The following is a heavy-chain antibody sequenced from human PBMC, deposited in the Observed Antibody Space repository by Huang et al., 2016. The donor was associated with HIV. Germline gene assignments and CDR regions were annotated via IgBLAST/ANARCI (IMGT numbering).Heavy chain of an antibody. V-gene: IGHV1-18*01. CDR1: GYIFTKYG. CDR3: ARDHWYPLQNWFDL. J-gene: IGHJ5*01. Sequence: QVELVQSGAEVKRPGASVRVSCKAAGYIFTKYGINWVRQAPGQGIEWMGLISSYNGNTNYAEKFQGRVTLTRDTSATTAYMELRDVTSADTAVYYCARDHWYPLQNWFDLWGQGTLVTVSS. D-gene: IGHD1-1*01. CDR2: ISSYNGNT.